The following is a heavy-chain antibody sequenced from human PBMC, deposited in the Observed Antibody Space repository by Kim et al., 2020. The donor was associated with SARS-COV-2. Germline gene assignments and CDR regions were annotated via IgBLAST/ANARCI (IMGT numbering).Heavy chain of an antibody. CDR2: ISPSSTYT. V-gene: IGHV3-11*05. CDR1: GFTLGDYY. CDR3: ARDQEVWYNIDWIWGAPMDV. Sequence: GGSLRLSCAASGFTLGDYYVNWIRQAPGKGLEWISYISPSSTYTNYADSVKGRFTISRDNAKNSLFLQMNSLSPEDTAVYYCARDQEVWYNIDWIWGAPMDVWGQGTTVTV. D-gene: IGHD6-19*01. J-gene: IGHJ6*02.